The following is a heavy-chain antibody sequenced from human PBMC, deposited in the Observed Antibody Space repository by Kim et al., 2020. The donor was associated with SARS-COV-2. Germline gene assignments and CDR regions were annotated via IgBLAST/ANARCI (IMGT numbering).Heavy chain of an antibody. CDR1: GGSISSGGYY. CDR2: IYYSGST. V-gene: IGHV4-31*03. D-gene: IGHD4-17*01. Sequence: SETLSLTCTVSGGSISSGGYYWSWIRQHPGKGLEWIGYIYYSGSTYYNPSLESRVTISVDTSKNQFSLKLSSVTAADTAVYYCARGDNYGDYGGVGAFDIWGQGTMVTVSS. CDR3: ARGDNYGDYGGVGAFDI. J-gene: IGHJ3*02.